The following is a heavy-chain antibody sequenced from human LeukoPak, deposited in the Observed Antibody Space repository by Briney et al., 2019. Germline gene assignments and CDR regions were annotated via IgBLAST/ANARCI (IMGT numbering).Heavy chain of an antibody. Sequence: WGSLSLSCAASGFTFSSYEMNWVRQAPGKGLEWVSKISSSGSAIYYADSVKGRFTISRDNAKSSLYLQMNSLRVEDTAVYYCARRGSLGYWGQGTLVTASS. CDR1: GFTFSSYE. V-gene: IGHV3-48*03. CDR3: ARRGSLGY. CDR2: ISSSGSAI. J-gene: IGHJ4*02. D-gene: IGHD3-10*01.